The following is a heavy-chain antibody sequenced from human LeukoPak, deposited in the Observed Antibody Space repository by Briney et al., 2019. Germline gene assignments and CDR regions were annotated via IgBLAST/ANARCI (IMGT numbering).Heavy chain of an antibody. CDR2: ISYDGSNK. J-gene: IGHJ4*02. CDR1: GFTFSSYA. D-gene: IGHD4-11*01. CDR3: AKGDTDYRGLLDY. V-gene: IGHV3-30-3*01. Sequence: GRSLRLSCAASGFTFSSYAMHWVRQAPGKGLEWVAVISYDGSNKYYADSVKGRFTISRDNSKNTLYLQMNSLRAEDTAVYYCAKGDTDYRGLLDYWGQGTLVTVSS.